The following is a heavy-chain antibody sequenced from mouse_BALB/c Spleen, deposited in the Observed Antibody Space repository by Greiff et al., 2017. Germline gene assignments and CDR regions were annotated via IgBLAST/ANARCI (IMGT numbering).Heavy chain of an antibody. CDR2: INPNNGGT. Sequence: VQLQQSGPELVKPGASVKIHCTASGYTFTDYNMDWVTQSHGKSLEWIGDINPNNGGTSYNQKFKGKATLTVDKSSSTAYMELRSLTSEDTAVYYCARSTGSPCAMDYGGQGTSGTGAS. V-gene: IGHV1-18*01. CDR1: GYTFTDYN. CDR3: ARSTGSPCAMDY. J-gene: IGHJ4*01.